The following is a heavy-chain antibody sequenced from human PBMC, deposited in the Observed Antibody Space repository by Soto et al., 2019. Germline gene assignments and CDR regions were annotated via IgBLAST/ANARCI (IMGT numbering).Heavy chain of an antibody. CDR2: IWYDGSNK. CDR3: ARAGRTIFGVVTPYYFDY. CDR1: GFTFSSYG. V-gene: IGHV3-33*01. D-gene: IGHD3-3*01. Sequence: QVQLVESGGGVVQPGRSLRLSCAASGFTFSSYGMHWVRQAPGKGLEWVAVIWYDGSNKYYADSVKGRFTISRDNSKNTLYLQMNSLRAEDTAVYYCARAGRTIFGVVTPYYFDYWGQGTLVTVSS. J-gene: IGHJ4*02.